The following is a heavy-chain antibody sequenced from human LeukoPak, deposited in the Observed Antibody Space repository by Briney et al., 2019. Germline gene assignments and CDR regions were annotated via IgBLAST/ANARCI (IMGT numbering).Heavy chain of an antibody. CDR1: GFTFTSSA. CDR2: IVVGSGNT. CDR3: AADLVGATGWFDP. Sequence: GASVKVSCKASGFTFTSSAMQWVRQARGQRLEWIGWIVVGSGNTNYAQKFQERVTITRDMSTSTAYMELSSLRPEDTAVYYCAADLVGATGWFDPWGQGTLVTVSS. V-gene: IGHV1-58*02. J-gene: IGHJ5*02. D-gene: IGHD1-26*01.